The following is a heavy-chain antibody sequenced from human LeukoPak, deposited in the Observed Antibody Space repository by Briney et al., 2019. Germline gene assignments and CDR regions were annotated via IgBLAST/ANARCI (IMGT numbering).Heavy chain of an antibody. CDR2: ISGSGGST. CDR1: GFTFSSYA. Sequence: GGSLRLSCGASGFTFSSYAMSWVRQSPGKGLEWVSAISGSGGSTYYPESVKGRFTISRDNSKNTLYLRMKSLRAEDTATYYCAKESTVTPGNVNWFDPWGQGTLVTVSS. CDR3: AKESTVTPGNVNWFDP. V-gene: IGHV3-23*01. J-gene: IGHJ5*02. D-gene: IGHD4-17*01.